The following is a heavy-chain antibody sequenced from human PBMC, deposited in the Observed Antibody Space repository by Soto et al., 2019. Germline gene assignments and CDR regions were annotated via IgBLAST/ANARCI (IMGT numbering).Heavy chain of an antibody. CDR2: IWYDGSNK. J-gene: IGHJ4*02. Sequence: GSLRLSCAASGFTFSSYGMHWVRQAPGKGLEWVAVIWYDGSNKYYADSVKGRFTISRDNSKNTLYLQMNSLRAEDTAVYYCARDLRCSCWSHRGFFDFWGQGTLVTGSS. CDR3: ARDLRCSCWSHRGFFDF. V-gene: IGHV3-33*01. D-gene: IGHD6-19*01. CDR1: GFTFSSYG.